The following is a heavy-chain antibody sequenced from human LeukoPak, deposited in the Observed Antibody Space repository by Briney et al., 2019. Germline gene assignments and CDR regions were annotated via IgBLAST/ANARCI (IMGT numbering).Heavy chain of an antibody. V-gene: IGHV4-59*01. CDR1: GGSFSGYF. J-gene: IGHJ3*01. CDR3: TRQMTTLTLGRTFDL. D-gene: IGHD4/OR15-4a*01. Sequence: SETLSLTCTVSGGSFSGYFWHWIRQSPGKGLEWVGSVYYNGDTTDYNPSLKSRVTMSVDSSKNQLSLKLSSMSAADTAVYYCTRQMTTLTLGRTFDLWGQGTLVTVSS. CDR2: VYYNGDTT.